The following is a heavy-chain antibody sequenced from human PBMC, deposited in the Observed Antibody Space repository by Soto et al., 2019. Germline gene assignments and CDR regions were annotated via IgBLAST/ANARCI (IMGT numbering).Heavy chain of an antibody. D-gene: IGHD3-22*01. Sequence: LSLTCAVYGGSFSGYYWSWIRQPPGKGLEWIGEINHSGSTNYNPSLKSRVTISVDTSKNQFSLKLSSVTAADTAVYYCARDSSGYKNWFDPWGQGTLVTVS. CDR1: GGSFSGYY. J-gene: IGHJ5*02. CDR3: ARDSSGYKNWFDP. CDR2: INHSGST. V-gene: IGHV4-34*01.